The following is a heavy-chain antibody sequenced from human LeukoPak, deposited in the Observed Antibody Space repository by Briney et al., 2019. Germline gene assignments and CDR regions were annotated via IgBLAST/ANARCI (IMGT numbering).Heavy chain of an antibody. Sequence: SETLSLTCTVSGGSISSSSYYWGWIRQPPGKGLEWIGSIYYSGSTYYNPSLKGRVTISVDTSKNQFSLKLSSVTAADTAVYYCARDPGGYYDSSGYYHGGAFDIWGQGTMVTVSS. CDR3: ARDPGGYYDSSGYYHGGAFDI. D-gene: IGHD3-22*01. V-gene: IGHV4-39*07. CDR1: GGSISSSSYY. J-gene: IGHJ3*02. CDR2: IYYSGST.